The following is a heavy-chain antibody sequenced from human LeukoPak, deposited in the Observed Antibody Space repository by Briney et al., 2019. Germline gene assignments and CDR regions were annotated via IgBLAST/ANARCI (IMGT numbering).Heavy chain of an antibody. Sequence: PGRSLRLSCAASGFTFDDYAMHWVRQAPGKGLEWVSGISWNSGSIGYADSVKGRFTISRDNSKNTLYLQMNSLRAEDTAVYYCAKDSSYYYGSTCYIDYWGQGALVTVSS. V-gene: IGHV3-9*01. J-gene: IGHJ4*02. D-gene: IGHD3-22*01. CDR3: AKDSSYYYGSTCYIDY. CDR1: GFTFDDYA. CDR2: ISWNSGSI.